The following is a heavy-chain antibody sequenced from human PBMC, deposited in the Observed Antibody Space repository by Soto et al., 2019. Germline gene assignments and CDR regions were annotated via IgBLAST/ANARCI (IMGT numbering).Heavy chain of an antibody. CDR2: IFSDNER. J-gene: IGHJ6*02. D-gene: IGHD4-17*01. Sequence: QVTLKESGPALVKPTETLTLTCTVSGFSLTTGKMGVSWIRQPPGKALEWLAHIFSDNERSYSTSLQGRLTIAKDTSGSQGVLSMTNGDPVDTATYYWARMNVDSYQFYYAMDVWGQGTTVTVSS. CDR3: ARMNVDSYQFYYAMDV. CDR1: GFSLTTGKMG. V-gene: IGHV2-26*01.